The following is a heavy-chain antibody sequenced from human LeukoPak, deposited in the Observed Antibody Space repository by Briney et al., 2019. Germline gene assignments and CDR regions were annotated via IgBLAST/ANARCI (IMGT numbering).Heavy chain of an antibody. Sequence: ASVKLPCQSSGYPFTGSQLPWPRQDPGHRLDWLGWRNAGHGNTKYSPKFQGRVTIPRDTSASTAYMELSSLRSEDTAVFFFFKQKTAYEILTGPITTSSFDPWGQGTLVTVSS. D-gene: IGHD3-9*01. J-gene: IGHJ5*02. V-gene: IGHV1-3*01. CDR2: RNAGHGNT. CDR3: FKQKTAYEILTGPITTSSFDP. CDR1: GYPFTGSQ.